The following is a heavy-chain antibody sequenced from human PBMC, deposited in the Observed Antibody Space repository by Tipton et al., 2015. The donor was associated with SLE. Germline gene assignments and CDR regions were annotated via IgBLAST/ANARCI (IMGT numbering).Heavy chain of an antibody. V-gene: IGHV3-66*04. D-gene: IGHD3-10*01. CDR1: GFTVSSNY. J-gene: IGHJ4*02. CDR2: IYSGGST. Sequence: GSLRLSCAASGFTVSSNYMSWVRQAPGKGLEWVSVIYSGGSTYYADSVKGRFTISRDNSKNTLYLQMNSPRAEDTAVYYCASQMVQGVIGYWGQGTLVTVSS. CDR3: ASQMVQGVIGY.